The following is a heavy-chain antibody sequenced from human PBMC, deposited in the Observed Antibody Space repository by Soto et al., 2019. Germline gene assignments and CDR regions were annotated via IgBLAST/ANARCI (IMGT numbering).Heavy chain of an antibody. CDR1: GDSIYSSNW. J-gene: IGHJ4*02. V-gene: IGHV4-4*02. CDR3: ARTSQQLASFDY. Sequence: SETLSLTCGVSGDSIYSSNWWSWVRQPPGKGLEWIGEIYHSGSTNYSPSLKSRATMSVDKSKNQFFLKLSSVTAADTAVYYCARTSQQLASFDYWGQGALVTVSS. CDR2: IYHSGST. D-gene: IGHD6-13*01.